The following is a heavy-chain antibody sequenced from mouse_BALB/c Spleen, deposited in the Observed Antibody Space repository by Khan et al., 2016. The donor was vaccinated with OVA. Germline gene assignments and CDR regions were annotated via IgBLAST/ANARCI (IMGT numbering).Heavy chain of an antibody. D-gene: IGHD2-14*01. V-gene: IGHV9-3-1*01. CDR2: INTYTGEP. CDR3: ARVGYAGTMDS. J-gene: IGHJ4*01. CDR1: GYTFTKNG. Sequence: QVQLKQSGPELKKPGEPVKISCKASGYTFTKNGMNWAKQAPGQGLKWMGWINTYTGEPTYAADFKGRFAFSLETSASTAYLQINNLKNEDTATYCCARVGYAGTMDSWGQGTSVTVS.